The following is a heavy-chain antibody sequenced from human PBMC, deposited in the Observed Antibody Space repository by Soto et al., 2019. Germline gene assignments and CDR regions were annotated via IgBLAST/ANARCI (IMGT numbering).Heavy chain of an antibody. CDR3: ARDTVVVVAATLLGMDV. V-gene: IGHV3-21*01. CDR1: GFTFSSYS. D-gene: IGHD2-15*01. Sequence: GGSLRLSCAASGFTFSSYSMNWVRQAPGKGLEWVSSISSSSSYIYYADSVKGRFTISRDNAKNSLYLQMNSLRAEDTAVYYCARDTVVVVAATLLGMDVWGQGTTVTVSS. CDR2: ISSSSSYI. J-gene: IGHJ6*02.